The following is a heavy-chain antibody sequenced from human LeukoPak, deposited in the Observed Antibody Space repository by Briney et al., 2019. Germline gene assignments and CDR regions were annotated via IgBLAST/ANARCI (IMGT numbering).Heavy chain of an antibody. CDR2: ISGSGGST. CDR1: GFTFSSYV. J-gene: IGHJ4*02. D-gene: IGHD6-13*01. Sequence: GGSLRLSCAASGFTFSSYVMSWVRQAPGKGLEWVSGISGSGGSTYYADSVKGRFTISRDNSKNTLYLQMNSLRAEDTAIYYCAKERAAASYYFDYWGQGTLVTVSS. CDR3: AKERAAASYYFDY. V-gene: IGHV3-23*01.